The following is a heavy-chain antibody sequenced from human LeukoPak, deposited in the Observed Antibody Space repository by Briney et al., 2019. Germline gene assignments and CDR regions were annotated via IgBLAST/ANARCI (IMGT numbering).Heavy chain of an antibody. D-gene: IGHD6-13*01. CDR1: GYSISSGYY. CDR2: IYHSGST. CDR3: ARRIPVAGLFDY. J-gene: IGHJ4*02. V-gene: IGHV4-38-2*02. Sequence: SETLSLTCTVSGYSISSGYYWGWIRQPPGKGLEWIGSIYHSGSTYYNPSLKSRVTISLDTSKNQFSLNLNSVTAADTAVYYCARRIPVAGLFDYWGQGTLVTVSS.